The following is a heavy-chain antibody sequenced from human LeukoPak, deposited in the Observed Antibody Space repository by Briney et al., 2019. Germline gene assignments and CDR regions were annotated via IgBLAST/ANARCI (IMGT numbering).Heavy chain of an antibody. CDR2: INPNSGGT. V-gene: IGHV1-2*02. J-gene: IGHJ4*02. CDR1: GYTFTGYY. D-gene: IGHD6-19*01. Sequence: GASVKVSCKASGYTFTGYYMHWVRQAPGQGLEWMGWINPNSGGTDYAQKFRGRVNMTGDTSINTAYLDLSGLRSDDTATYYCARARGSGKFAELDRWGQGALVIVSS. CDR3: ARARGSGKFAELDR.